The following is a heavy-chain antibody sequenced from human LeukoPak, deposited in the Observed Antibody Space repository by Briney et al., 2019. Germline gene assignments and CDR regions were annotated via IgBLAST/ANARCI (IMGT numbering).Heavy chain of an antibody. Sequence: SETLSLTCTVSGGSISSYYWSWIRQPPGKGLEWIGYIYYSGSTNYNPSLKSRVTISVDTSKNQFSLKLSSVTAEDTAVYSCAKDLDHDYDDYGFDYWGQGTLVTVSS. D-gene: IGHD4-17*01. V-gene: IGHV4-59*01. CDR3: AKDLDHDYDDYGFDY. CDR1: GGSISSYY. J-gene: IGHJ4*02. CDR2: IYYSGST.